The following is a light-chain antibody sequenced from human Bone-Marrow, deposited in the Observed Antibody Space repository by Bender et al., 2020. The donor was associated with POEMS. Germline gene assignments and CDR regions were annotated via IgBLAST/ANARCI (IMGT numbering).Light chain of an antibody. CDR2: GYN. CDR1: NSNIGAGYD. Sequence: QSVLTQPPSVSEAPGQRVTISCTGSNSNIGAGYDVHWYQQLPGKAPKLLIYGYNNRPSGVPDRFSGSKSGTSASLAITGLQAEDEGDYYCQSYDNSLGGWVFGGGTKLTVL. V-gene: IGLV1-40*01. J-gene: IGLJ3*02. CDR3: QSYDNSLGGWV.